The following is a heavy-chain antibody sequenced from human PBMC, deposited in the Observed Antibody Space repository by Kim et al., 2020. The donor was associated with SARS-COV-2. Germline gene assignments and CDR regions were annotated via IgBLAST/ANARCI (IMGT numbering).Heavy chain of an antibody. J-gene: IGHJ4*02. CDR1: GGTFSSYA. CDR2: IIPIFGTA. Sequence: SVKVSCKASGGTFSSYAISWVRQAPGQGLEWMGGIIPIFGTANYAQKFQGRVTITADESTSTAYMELSSLRSEDTAVYYCARRGDDSSGYYYPFDYWGQGTLVTVSS. D-gene: IGHD3-22*01. CDR3: ARRGDDSSGYYYPFDY. V-gene: IGHV1-69*13.